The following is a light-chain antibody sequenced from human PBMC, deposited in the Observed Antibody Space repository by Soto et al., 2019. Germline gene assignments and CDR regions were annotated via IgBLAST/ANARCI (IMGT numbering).Light chain of an antibody. CDR2: SNN. V-gene: IGLV1-44*01. J-gene: IGLJ3*02. CDR1: SSNIGSNT. CDR3: ATWDDGLNCL. Sequence: QSVLTQPPLASGTPGQRVTISCSGSSSNIGSNTVSWYQHLPGTAPKLLIYSNNQRPSGVPDRFSGSKSGTSASLAISGLQSEDEADYYCATWDDGLNCLFGGGTQLTVL.